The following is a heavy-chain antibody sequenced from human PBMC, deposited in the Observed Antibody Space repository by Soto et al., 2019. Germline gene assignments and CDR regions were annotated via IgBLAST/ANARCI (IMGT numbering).Heavy chain of an antibody. J-gene: IGHJ6*03. D-gene: IGHD2-15*01. V-gene: IGHV4-59*12. CDR1: GGSISSYY. Sequence: SETLSVTCTVSGGSISSYYWSWIRQPPGKGLEWIGYIYYSGSTNYNPSLKSRVTISVDTSKNQFSLKLSSVTAADTAVYYCARGSERYCSGGSCYLGRDYYYYMAFWGKGTTVTVSS. CDR2: IYYSGST. CDR3: ARGSERYCSGGSCYLGRDYYYYMAF.